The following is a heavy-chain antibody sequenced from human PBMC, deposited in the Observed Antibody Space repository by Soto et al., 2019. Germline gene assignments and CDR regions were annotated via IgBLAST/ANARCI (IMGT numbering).Heavy chain of an antibody. J-gene: IGHJ5*02. Sequence: EVQLVESGGGLVKPGGSLRLSCAASGFTFSSYSMNWVRQAPGKGLEWVSSISSSSSYIYYADSVKGRFTISRDNAKNSLYLQMNSLRAEDTAVYYCARDNYYDSSGYINWFDPWGQGTLVTVSS. CDR3: ARDNYYDSSGYINWFDP. V-gene: IGHV3-21*01. D-gene: IGHD3-22*01. CDR2: ISSSSSYI. CDR1: GFTFSSYS.